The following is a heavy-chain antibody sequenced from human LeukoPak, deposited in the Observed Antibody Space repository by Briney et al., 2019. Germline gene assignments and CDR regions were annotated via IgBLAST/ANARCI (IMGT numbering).Heavy chain of an antibody. V-gene: IGHV3-23*01. CDR1: GFTFSSYA. D-gene: IGHD5-12*01. J-gene: IGHJ4*02. CDR3: AKEAGYSGYDYPDY. CDR2: ISGSGYST. Sequence: GGSLRLSCAASGFTFSSYAMSWVRQAPGQGLEWVSAISGSGYSTYYADSVKGRFTISRDNSKNTLYLQMNSLRAEDAAVYYCAKEAGYSGYDYPDYWGQGTLVTVSS.